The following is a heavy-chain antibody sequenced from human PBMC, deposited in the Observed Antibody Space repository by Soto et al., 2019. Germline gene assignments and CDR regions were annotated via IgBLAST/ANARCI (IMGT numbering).Heavy chain of an antibody. CDR3: ARDGDIQGGPPPKNYAMDV. CDR1: GFTFRNFG. D-gene: IGHD5-12*01. Sequence: QVRLVESGGGVVQPGRSLRLSFSASGFTFRNFGFHWVRQAPGKGLEWVALIWYDGSNKYYAESLKGRVSISRDNSKNTFYLEMKSLRFEDTAVYYCARDGDIQGGPPPKNYAMDVWGQGTTVTVSS. V-gene: IGHV3-33*08. J-gene: IGHJ6*02. CDR2: IWYDGSNK.